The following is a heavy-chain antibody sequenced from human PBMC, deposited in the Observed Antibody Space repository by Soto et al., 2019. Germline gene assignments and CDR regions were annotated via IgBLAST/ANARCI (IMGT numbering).Heavy chain of an antibody. V-gene: IGHV1-8*01. CDR1: GYAFTSYD. J-gene: IGHJ6*02. CDR3: ARDGAGTAVAGSAYYYYGMDV. Sequence: ASVKVCCKASGYAFTSYDINWVRQATGQGLEWMGWMNPNSGNTGYAQKFQGRVTMTRNTSISTAYMGLSSLRSEDTAVYYCARDGAGTAVAGSAYYYYGMDVWGQGTTVTVSS. CDR2: MNPNSGNT. D-gene: IGHD6-19*01.